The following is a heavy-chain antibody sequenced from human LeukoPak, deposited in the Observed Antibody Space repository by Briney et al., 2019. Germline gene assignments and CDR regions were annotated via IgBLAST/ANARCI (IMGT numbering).Heavy chain of an antibody. CDR3: ARDYGGNSASRWFDP. J-gene: IGHJ5*02. D-gene: IGHD4-23*01. V-gene: IGHV4-59*01. CDR2: IYYSGST. CDR1: GGSISSYY. Sequence: KPSETLSLTCTVSGGSISSYYWSWIRQPPGKGLEWIGYIYYSGSTNYNPSLQSRVTILVDTSKNQFSLKLSSLTAADTAVYYCARDYGGNSASRWFDPWGQGTLVTVSS.